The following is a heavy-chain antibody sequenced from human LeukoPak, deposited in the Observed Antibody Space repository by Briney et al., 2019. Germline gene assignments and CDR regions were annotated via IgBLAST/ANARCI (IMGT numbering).Heavy chain of an antibody. CDR3: ARLSGRYYYDSSGYYDPNWFDP. CDR1: GGSISSSSYY. V-gene: IGHV4-39*01. CDR2: IYYSGST. J-gene: IGHJ5*02. D-gene: IGHD3-22*01. Sequence: SETLSLTCTVSGGSISSSSYYWGWIRQPPGKGLEWIGSIYYSGSTYYNPSLKSRVTISVDTSKNQFSLKLSSVTAADTAVYYCARLSGRYYYDSSGYYDPNWFDPGGQGTLVTVSS.